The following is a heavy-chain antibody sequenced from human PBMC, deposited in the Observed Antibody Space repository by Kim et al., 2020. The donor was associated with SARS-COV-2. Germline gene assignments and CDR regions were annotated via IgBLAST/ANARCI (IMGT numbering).Heavy chain of an antibody. D-gene: IGHD3-22*01. CDR1: GFTFSSYA. CDR3: AKDEAFDYYDSSGYYWGAFDI. V-gene: IGHV3-23*01. Sequence: GGSLRLSCAASGFTFSSYAMSWVRQAPGKGLEWVSAISGSGGSTYYADSVKGRFTISRDNSKNTLYLQMNSLRAEDTAVYYCAKDEAFDYYDSSGYYWGAFDIWGQGTMVTVSS. CDR2: ISGSGGST. J-gene: IGHJ3*02.